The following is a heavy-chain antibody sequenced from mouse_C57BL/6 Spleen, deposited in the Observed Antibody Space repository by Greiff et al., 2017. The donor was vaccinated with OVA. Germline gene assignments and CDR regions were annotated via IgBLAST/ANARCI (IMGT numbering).Heavy chain of an antibody. D-gene: IGHD2-1*01. Sequence: VQLQQSGAELVRPGASVKLSCTASGFTFNDDYMNWVKQRPEQGLEWIGRIDPENGDTEYASKFTGKATITAETSSNTAYLQLSSLTAEDTADYCCTDYDCNYGFAYWGKGTLVTVSA. CDR2: IDPENGDT. CDR1: GFTFNDDY. J-gene: IGHJ3*01. CDR3: TDYDCNYGFAY. V-gene: IGHV14-4*01.